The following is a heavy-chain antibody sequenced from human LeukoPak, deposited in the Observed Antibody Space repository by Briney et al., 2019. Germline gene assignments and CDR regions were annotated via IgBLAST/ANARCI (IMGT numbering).Heavy chain of an antibody. J-gene: IGHJ4*02. CDR3: ARDLESDEGDYGDVLPGY. Sequence: GASVKVSCKTSGYTFSKFVINWVRQAPGQGLESMGWISVHHGTTHYVEKFHDRLTLTTDTSTKTAYMELKSLTSDDTAVYYCARDLESDEGDYGDVLPGYWGQGTLVTVS. D-gene: IGHD4-17*01. V-gene: IGHV1-18*01. CDR2: ISVHHGTT. CDR1: GYTFSKFV.